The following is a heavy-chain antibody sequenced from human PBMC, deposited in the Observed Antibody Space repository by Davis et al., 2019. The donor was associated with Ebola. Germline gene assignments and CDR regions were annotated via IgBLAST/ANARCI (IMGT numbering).Heavy chain of an antibody. Sequence: GGSLRLSCAASGFTFYNYAITWVRQAPGKGLELVSSISASVKRTYYADSVRGRFTYSRDNSRNTLYLQMNSLTAEDTAVYYCAKETAAIPTRTDYWGQGTLVTVS. V-gene: IGHV3-23*01. CDR3: AKETAAIPTRTDY. CDR2: ISASVKRT. CDR1: GFTFYNYA. D-gene: IGHD2-2*01. J-gene: IGHJ4*02.